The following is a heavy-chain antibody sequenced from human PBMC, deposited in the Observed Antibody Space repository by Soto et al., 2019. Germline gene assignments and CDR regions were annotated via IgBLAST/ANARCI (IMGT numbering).Heavy chain of an antibody. CDR2: ISYDGSNK. V-gene: IGHV3-30-3*01. J-gene: IGHJ5*02. Sequence: QVQLVESGGGVVQPGRSLRLSCAASGFTFSSYAMHWVRQAPGKGLEWVAVISYDGSNKYYADSVKGRFTISRDNSKNTLYLQMNSLRAEDTAVYYCARDSLDYGDYPHNWFDPWGQGTLVTVSS. CDR3: ARDSLDYGDYPHNWFDP. D-gene: IGHD4-17*01. CDR1: GFTFSSYA.